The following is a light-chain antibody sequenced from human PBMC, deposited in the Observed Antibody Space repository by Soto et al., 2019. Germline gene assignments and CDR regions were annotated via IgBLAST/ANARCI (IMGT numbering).Light chain of an antibody. J-gene: IGKJ2*01. CDR2: GAS. CDR3: QQYNNWPYN. Sequence: EIVMTQSPATLSVSPGERATLSCRASQSVSSNLAWYQQKPGQAPRLLIYGASTRATGIPARFSGSGSGTKFTLTISSLQSEDFAVYYCQQYNNWPYNFGQGTKLEIK. CDR1: QSVSSN. V-gene: IGKV3-15*01.